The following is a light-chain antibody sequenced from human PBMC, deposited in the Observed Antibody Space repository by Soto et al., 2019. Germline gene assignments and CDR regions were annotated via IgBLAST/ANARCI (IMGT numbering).Light chain of an antibody. Sequence: DIVLTQSPGTLSLSPGERATLSCRASQPVAKNYLAWYQQQPGQAPRLLIFGASSGATGIPDRFSGGGSGTDFTLTINRLEPEDCAVYYCQQYASAPLTFGGGTKVEIK. J-gene: IGKJ4*01. V-gene: IGKV3-20*01. CDR3: QQYASAPLT. CDR1: QPVAKNY. CDR2: GAS.